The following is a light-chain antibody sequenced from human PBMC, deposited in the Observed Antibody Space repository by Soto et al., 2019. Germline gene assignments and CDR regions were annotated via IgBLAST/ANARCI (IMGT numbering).Light chain of an antibody. J-gene: IGLJ3*02. V-gene: IGLV2-23*01. CDR1: SSDVGSYNL. Sequence: QSALTQPASVSGSPGQSITISCTGTSSDVGSYNLVSWYQQHPGKAPKLMIYEGSKRPSGVSNRFSGSKSGNTASLTISGRQAEDEADYYCCSYAGGGVFGGGTKLTVL. CDR3: CSYAGGGV. CDR2: EGS.